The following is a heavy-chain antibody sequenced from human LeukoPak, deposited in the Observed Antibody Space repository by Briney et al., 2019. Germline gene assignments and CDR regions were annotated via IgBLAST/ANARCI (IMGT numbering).Heavy chain of an antibody. CDR1: GFTFSSYS. V-gene: IGHV3-48*01. J-gene: IGHJ3*02. D-gene: IGHD3-9*01. Sequence: PGGSLRLSCAASGFTFSSYSMNWVRQAPGKGLEWVSYISSSSSTIYYADSVKGRFTISRDNAKNSLYLQMNSLRAEDTAVDYCARGRYFDWLLPNDAFDIWGQGTMVTVSS. CDR3: ARGRYFDWLLPNDAFDI. CDR2: ISSSSSTI.